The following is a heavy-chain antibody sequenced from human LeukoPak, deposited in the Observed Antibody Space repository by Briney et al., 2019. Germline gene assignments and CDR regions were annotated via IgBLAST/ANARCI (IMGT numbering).Heavy chain of an antibody. CDR2: IYYSGST. V-gene: IGHV4-61*01. J-gene: IGHJ4*02. Sequence: PSETLSLTCTVSGGSVSSGSCYWSWIRQPPGKGLEWIGYIYYSGSTNYNPSLKSRVTISVDTSKNQFSLKLSSVTAADTAVYYCARWPRNYDILTGSIYAFDYWGQGTLVTVSS. CDR3: ARWPRNYDILTGSIYAFDY. D-gene: IGHD3-9*01. CDR1: GGSVSSGSCY.